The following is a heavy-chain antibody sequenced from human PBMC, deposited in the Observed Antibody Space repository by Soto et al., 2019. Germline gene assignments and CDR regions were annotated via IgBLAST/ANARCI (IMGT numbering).Heavy chain of an antibody. Sequence: QVQLVESGGGLVKPGGSLRLSCVVSGFTFSDFYMNWIRQAPGKGLEWISYISSSDNTVYYADSVRGRFTISRDNGKNSLDLQMNSLRAEDTAVYYCARRPYAVFGVVPPSYFDSWGQGTLVTVSS. CDR1: GFTFSDFY. CDR3: ARRPYAVFGVVPPSYFDS. V-gene: IGHV3-11*01. D-gene: IGHD3-3*01. J-gene: IGHJ4*02. CDR2: ISSSDNTV.